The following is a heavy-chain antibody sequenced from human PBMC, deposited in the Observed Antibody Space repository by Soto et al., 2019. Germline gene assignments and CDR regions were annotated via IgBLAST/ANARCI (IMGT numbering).Heavy chain of an antibody. CDR1: GFTFSFYA. D-gene: IGHD2-2*01. Sequence: SLRLSCAASGFTFSFYAMHWVRQAPGKGLEWVAVISYDGSNKYYADSVKGRFTISRDNSKNTLYLQMNSLRAEDTAVYYCARDPAAKGYLLNWFDPWGQGTQVTVSS. CDR3: ARDPAAKGYLLNWFDP. J-gene: IGHJ5*02. CDR2: ISYDGSNK. V-gene: IGHV3-30-3*01.